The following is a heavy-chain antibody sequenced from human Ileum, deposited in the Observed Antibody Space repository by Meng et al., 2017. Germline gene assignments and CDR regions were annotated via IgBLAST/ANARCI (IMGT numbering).Heavy chain of an antibody. CDR1: GGSISSSNW. CDR3: ASLRYNWNYSADY. CDR2: IYHSGST. V-gene: IGHV4-4*02. J-gene: IGHJ4*02. Sequence: QGQVKESGPGLVKPSGTLSLTCAVSGGSISSSNWWSWVRQPPGKGLEWIGEIYHSGSTNYNPSLKSRVTISVDKSKNQFSLKLSSVTAADTAVYYCASLRYNWNYSADYWGQGTLVTVSS. D-gene: IGHD1-7*01.